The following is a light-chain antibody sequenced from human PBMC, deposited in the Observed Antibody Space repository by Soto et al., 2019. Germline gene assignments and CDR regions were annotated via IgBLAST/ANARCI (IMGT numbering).Light chain of an antibody. CDR2: DVV. J-gene: IGLJ1*01. Sequence: QPALTQPASVYGSPGQSITISCTGTSSDVGGFNSVSWYQLRPGTAPKLILYDVVDRPSGVSYRFSGSKSGNTASLTISGLQAADEADYFCSSYTSTMTNVFGSGTKVTVL. CDR1: SSDVGGFNS. V-gene: IGLV2-14*03. CDR3: SSYTSTMTNV.